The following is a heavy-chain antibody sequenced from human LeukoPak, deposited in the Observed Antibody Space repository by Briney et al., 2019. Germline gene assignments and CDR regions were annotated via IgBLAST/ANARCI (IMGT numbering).Heavy chain of an antibody. Sequence: GGSLRVSCAASGFIFRTYGIHWVRQAPGKGLQWVAFIGYDGTKKSYADSVKGRFTISRDNSKNTVDLQMGSLRAEDMAVYYCARGSLCSSTSCYGDYWGQGTLVTVSS. J-gene: IGHJ4*02. CDR3: ARGSLCSSTSCYGDY. CDR2: IGYDGTKK. D-gene: IGHD2-2*01. V-gene: IGHV3-30*02. CDR1: GFIFRTYG.